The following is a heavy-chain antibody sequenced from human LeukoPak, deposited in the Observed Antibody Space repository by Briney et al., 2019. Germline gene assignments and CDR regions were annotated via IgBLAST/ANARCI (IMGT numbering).Heavy chain of an antibody. J-gene: IGHJ6*02. V-gene: IGHV3-33*08. Sequence: PGGSLRLSCVVSGFTFSDHYMDWVRQAPGKGLEWVAVIWYDGSNKYYADSVKGRFTISRDNSKNTLYLQMNSLRAEDTAVYYCARGVGVSSGWYYYYGMDVWGQGTTVTVSS. D-gene: IGHD6-19*01. CDR2: IWYDGSNK. CDR3: ARGVGVSSGWYYYYGMDV. CDR1: GFTFSDHY.